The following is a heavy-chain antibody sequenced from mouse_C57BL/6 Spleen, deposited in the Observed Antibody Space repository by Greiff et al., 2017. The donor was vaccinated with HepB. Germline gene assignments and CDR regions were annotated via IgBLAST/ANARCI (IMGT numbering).Heavy chain of an antibody. CDR3: ARGGNDYAMDY. CDR1: GYAFTNYL. J-gene: IGHJ4*01. Sequence: QVQLQQSGAELVRPGTSVKVSCKASGYAFTNYLIEWVKQRPGQGLEWIGVINPGSGGTNYNEKFKGKATLTADKSSSTAYMQLSSLTSEDSAVYCCARGGNDYAMDYWGQGTSVTVSS. CDR2: INPGSGGT. V-gene: IGHV1-54*01.